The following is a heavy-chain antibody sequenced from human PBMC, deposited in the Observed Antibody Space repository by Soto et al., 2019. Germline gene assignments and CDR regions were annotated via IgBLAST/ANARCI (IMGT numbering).Heavy chain of an antibody. CDR2: ISYDGSDK. J-gene: IGHJ4*02. V-gene: IGHV3-30*18. CDR3: AKTPWERDYSHYFDY. CDR1: GFIFSSYG. D-gene: IGHD1-26*01. Sequence: QVQLVESGGGVVQPGRSLRLSCAASGFIFSSYGIHWVRQAPGKGLEWVASISYDGSDKYYADSVKGRFTISRDNSKDTLYLQRDSLRAEDTAVYYCAKTPWERDYSHYFDYWGQGALVTVSS.